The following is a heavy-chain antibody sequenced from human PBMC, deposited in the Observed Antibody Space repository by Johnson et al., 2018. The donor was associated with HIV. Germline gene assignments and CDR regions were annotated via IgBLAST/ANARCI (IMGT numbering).Heavy chain of an antibody. CDR1: GFTFSSYG. V-gene: IGHV3-33*06. Sequence: QVQLVESGGGVVQPGRSLRLSCAASGFTFSSYGMHWVRQAPGKGLEWVAVIWYDGSNKYYADSVKGRFTISRDNSKNTLYLQMNSLRAEDTAVYYCAKSDVVVIPEGAFDVWGQGTKVTVSS. CDR2: IWYDGSNK. J-gene: IGHJ3*01. CDR3: AKSDVVVIPEGAFDV. D-gene: IGHD2-21*01.